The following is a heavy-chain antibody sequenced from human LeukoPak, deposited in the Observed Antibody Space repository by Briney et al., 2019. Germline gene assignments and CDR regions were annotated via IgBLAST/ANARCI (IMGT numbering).Heavy chain of an antibody. CDR1: GFTFSDTW. Sequence: GGSLRLSCAASGFTFSDTWMSRVRQAPGKGLEWIGRIKSKTDGGTTDFAAPVKGRFTISRDDSKNTLYLQMNSLKTEDTAVYYCATDLRWELRGDYWGQGTLVTVSS. D-gene: IGHD1-26*01. V-gene: IGHV3-15*01. CDR2: IKSKTDGGTT. CDR3: ATDLRWELRGDY. J-gene: IGHJ4*02.